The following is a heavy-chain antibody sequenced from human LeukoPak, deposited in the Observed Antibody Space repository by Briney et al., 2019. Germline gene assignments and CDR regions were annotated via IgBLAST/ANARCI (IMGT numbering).Heavy chain of an antibody. J-gene: IGHJ6*02. CDR2: IYHSGST. Sequence: SGTLSLTCAVSGGSISSSNWWSWVRQPPGKGLEWIGEIYHSGSTNYNPSLKSRVTISVDKSKNQFSLKLSSVTAAGTAVYYCARDIGAPAYYYYGMDVWGQGTTVTVSS. CDR1: GGSISSSNW. V-gene: IGHV4-4*02. D-gene: IGHD5-12*01. CDR3: ARDIGAPAYYYYGMDV.